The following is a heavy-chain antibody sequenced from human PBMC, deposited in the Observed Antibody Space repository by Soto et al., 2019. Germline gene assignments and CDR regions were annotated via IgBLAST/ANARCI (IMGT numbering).Heavy chain of an antibody. D-gene: IGHD3-9*01. J-gene: IGHJ5*02. CDR3: ARDADILTGYIP. Sequence: SVEVSRKASGGTLRSYTISWGRQAPGQGLEWMGRIIPILGIANYAQKFQGRVTITADKSTSTAYMELSSLRSEDTAVYYCARDADILTGYIPWGQGTLVTVSS. CDR1: GGTLRSYT. CDR2: IIPILGIA. V-gene: IGHV1-69*04.